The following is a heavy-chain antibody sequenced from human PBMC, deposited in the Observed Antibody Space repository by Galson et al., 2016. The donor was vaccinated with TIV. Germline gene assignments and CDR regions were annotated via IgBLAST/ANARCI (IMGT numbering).Heavy chain of an antibody. Sequence: SLRLSCAVFGFTFDDFAMHWDRRVPGKGLEWVSLISWDGGSTYYADSVKGRFTISRDNAKNSLYLQMNSLRGDDTAVYYCVTATTTPHDYWGQGTLVTVSS. CDR3: VTATTTPHDY. CDR1: GFTFDDFA. J-gene: IGHJ4*02. V-gene: IGHV3-43D*03. CDR2: ISWDGGST. D-gene: IGHD1-1*01.